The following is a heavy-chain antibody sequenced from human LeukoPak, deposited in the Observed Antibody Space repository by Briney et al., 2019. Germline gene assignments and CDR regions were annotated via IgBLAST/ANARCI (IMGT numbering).Heavy chain of an antibody. V-gene: IGHV3-33*01. D-gene: IGHD5-18*01. CDR2: IWYDGSNK. Sequence: PGGSLRLSCAASGFTFSSYGMHWVRRAPGKGLEWVAVIWYDGSNKYYADSVKGRFTISRDNSKNTLYLQMNSLRAEDTAVYYCARAKGRGYSYGYYFDYWGQGTLVTVSS. CDR3: ARAKGRGYSYGYYFDY. CDR1: GFTFSSYG. J-gene: IGHJ4*02.